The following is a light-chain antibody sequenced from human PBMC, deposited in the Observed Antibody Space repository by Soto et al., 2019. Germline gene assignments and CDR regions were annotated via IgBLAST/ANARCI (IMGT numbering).Light chain of an antibody. V-gene: IGKV3-20*01. Sequence: VLTQSPGTLSLSPGERATLSCRASQSVSNNYLAWYQQKRGQYPKLLIFGSTDSATGIPDRFSGSGSGTDFTLTISSLEPEDFAVYYCQQYGSSPPYTFGQGTKLEIK. CDR3: QQYGSSPPYT. CDR2: GST. CDR1: QSVSNNY. J-gene: IGKJ2*01.